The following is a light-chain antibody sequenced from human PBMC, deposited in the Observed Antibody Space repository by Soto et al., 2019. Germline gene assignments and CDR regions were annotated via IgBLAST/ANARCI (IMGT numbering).Light chain of an antibody. CDR3: QQSYNSPQT. Sequence: DIQMTQSPSTLSASVGDRVTITCRASQSISSWLAWYQQKPGKAPKLLIYDASSLESGVPSRFSRSGSGTEFTLTISSLQPEDFATYSCQQSYNSPQTFGQGTKVDIK. CDR2: DAS. J-gene: IGKJ1*01. V-gene: IGKV1-5*01. CDR1: QSISSW.